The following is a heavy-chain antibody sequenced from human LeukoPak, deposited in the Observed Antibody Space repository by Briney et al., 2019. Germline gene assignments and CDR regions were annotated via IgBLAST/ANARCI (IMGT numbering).Heavy chain of an antibody. D-gene: IGHD3-22*01. CDR1: GFSFSTYA. V-gene: IGHV3-30*15. Sequence: PGGSLRLSCAASGFSFSTYAMHWVRQAPGKGLEWVAVISDDGSDKYYADSVKGRFTISRDNSKNTLYLQMSSLRAEDTAVYYCARDSGSGYYDSSGSFFDYWGQGTLVRVFS. J-gene: IGHJ4*02. CDR3: ARDSGSGYYDSSGSFFDY. CDR2: ISDDGSDK.